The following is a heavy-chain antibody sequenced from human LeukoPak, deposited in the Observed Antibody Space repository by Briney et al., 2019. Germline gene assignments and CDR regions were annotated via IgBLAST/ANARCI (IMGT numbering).Heavy chain of an antibody. CDR3: ARARSYCGGDCYTIFDY. D-gene: IGHD2-21*02. CDR2: INPNSGGT. J-gene: IGHJ4*02. Sequence: ASVKVSCEASGYTFTMYGISWVRQAPGQGLEWMGWINPNSGGTNYAQKFQGRVTMTRDTSISTAYMELSRLRSDDTAVYYCARARSYCGGDCYTIFDYWGQGTLVTVSS. CDR1: GYTFTMYG. V-gene: IGHV1-2*02.